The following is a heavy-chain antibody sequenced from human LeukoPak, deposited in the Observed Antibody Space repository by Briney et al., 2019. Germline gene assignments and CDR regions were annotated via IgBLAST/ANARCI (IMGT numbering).Heavy chain of an antibody. Sequence: GGSLRLSCVASGFSFIDYYMSWIRQAPGKGLEWISYISNSGSTEYFADSVSGRFTISRDNAKNSLFLQMNNLRADDTAVYYCARAEYPDYDSSGYPLRYWGQGTLVTVSS. J-gene: IGHJ4*02. CDR2: ISNSGSTE. V-gene: IGHV3-11*01. CDR3: ARAEYPDYDSSGYPLRY. CDR1: GFSFIDYY. D-gene: IGHD3-22*01.